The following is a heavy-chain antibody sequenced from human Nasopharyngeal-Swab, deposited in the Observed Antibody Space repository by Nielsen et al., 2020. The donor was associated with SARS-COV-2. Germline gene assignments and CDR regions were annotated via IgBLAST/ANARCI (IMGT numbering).Heavy chain of an antibody. J-gene: IGHJ4*02. CDR3: AASLPHDSSGYYS. V-gene: IGHV3-30*03. Sequence: VRQAPGKGLEWVAVISYDGSNKYYADSVKGRFTISRDNSKNTLYLQMNSLRAEDTAVYYCAASLPHDSSGYYSWGQGTLVTVSS. D-gene: IGHD3-22*01. CDR2: ISYDGSNK.